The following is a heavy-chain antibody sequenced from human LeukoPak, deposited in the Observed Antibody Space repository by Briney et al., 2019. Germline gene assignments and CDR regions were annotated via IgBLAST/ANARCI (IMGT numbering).Heavy chain of an antibody. CDR2: IYYSGST. D-gene: IGHD3-3*01. CDR3: ARARDFWSGYVDY. V-gene: IGHV4-59*01. CDR1: GGSISSYY. J-gene: IGHJ4*02. Sequence: NPSETLSLTCTVSGGSISSYYWSWTRQPPGKGLEWIGYIYYSGSTNYNPSLKSRVTISVDTSKNQFSLKLSSVTAADTAVYYCARARDFWSGYVDYWGQGTLVTVSS.